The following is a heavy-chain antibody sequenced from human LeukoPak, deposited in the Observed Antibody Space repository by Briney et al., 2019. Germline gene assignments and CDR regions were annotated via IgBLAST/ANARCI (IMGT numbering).Heavy chain of an antibody. CDR2: FDPEDGET. CDR1: GYTLTELS. D-gene: IGHD1-26*01. Sequence: EGSVKVSCKVSGYTLTELSMHWVRQAPGKGPEWMGGFDPEDGETIYAQKFQGRVTMTEDTSTDTAYMELSSLRSEDTAVYYCATEIIVGATGLDYWGQGTLVTVSS. V-gene: IGHV1-24*01. J-gene: IGHJ4*02. CDR3: ATEIIVGATGLDY.